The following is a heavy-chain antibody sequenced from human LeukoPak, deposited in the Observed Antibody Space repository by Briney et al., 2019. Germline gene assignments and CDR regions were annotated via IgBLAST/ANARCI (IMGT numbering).Heavy chain of an antibody. CDR3: ASETLLRHRLYYYYMDV. D-gene: IGHD5-12*01. CDR2: ISSSSSTI. J-gene: IGHJ6*03. Sequence: PGGSLRLSCAASGFTFSSYSMNWVRQAPGKGLEWVSYISSSSSTIYYADSVKGRFTISRDNAKNSLYLQMNSLRAEDTAVYYCASETLLRHRLYYYYMDVWGKGTTVTVSS. CDR1: GFTFSSYS. V-gene: IGHV3-48*04.